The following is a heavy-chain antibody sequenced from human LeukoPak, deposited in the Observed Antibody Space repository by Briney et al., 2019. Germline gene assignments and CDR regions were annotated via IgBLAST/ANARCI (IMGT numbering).Heavy chain of an antibody. J-gene: IGHJ4*02. D-gene: IGHD1-26*01. CDR1: GYTFSNFG. CDR2: ISGYSGNA. V-gene: IGHV1-18*01. Sequence: ASVKVSCKASGYTFSNFGLTWVRQAPGQGLEWMGWISGYSGNANYAQKLQGRVTMTTDTSTSTAYMELRSLRSDDTAVYYCARGGSYPDYWGQGTLVTVSS. CDR3: ARGGSYPDY.